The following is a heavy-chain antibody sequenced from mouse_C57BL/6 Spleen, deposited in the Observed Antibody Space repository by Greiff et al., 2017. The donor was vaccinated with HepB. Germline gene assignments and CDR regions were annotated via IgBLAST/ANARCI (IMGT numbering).Heavy chain of an antibody. V-gene: IGHV7-3*01. J-gene: IGHJ2*01. D-gene: IGHD1-1*01. CDR2: IRNKANGYTT. Sequence: DVKLVESGGGLVQPGGSLSLSCAASGFTFTDYYMSWVRQPPGKALEWLGFIRNKANGYTTEYSASVKGRFTISRDNSQSILYLQMNALRAEDSATYYCARSDYYGSSYQYYFDYWGQGTTLTVSS. CDR1: GFTFTDYY. CDR3: ARSDYYGSSYQYYFDY.